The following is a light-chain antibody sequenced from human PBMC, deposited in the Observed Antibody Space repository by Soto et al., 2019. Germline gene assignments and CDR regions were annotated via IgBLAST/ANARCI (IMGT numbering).Light chain of an antibody. V-gene: IGLV2-14*01. CDR2: DVS. Sequence: QSALTQPASVSGSPGQSITISCTGTSSDVGGYNYVSWYQQHPGKAPKLMIYDVSNRPSGVSNRFSGSKSGNTASLTISGLQAEDEANYYCNSYTSSSPLYVFGTGTKLTVL. CDR1: SSDVGGYNY. J-gene: IGLJ1*01. CDR3: NSYTSSSPLYV.